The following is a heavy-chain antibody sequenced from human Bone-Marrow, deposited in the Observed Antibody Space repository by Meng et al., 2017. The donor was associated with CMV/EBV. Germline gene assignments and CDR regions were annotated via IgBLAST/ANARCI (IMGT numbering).Heavy chain of an antibody. CDR3: TRFYSAYGMDV. J-gene: IGHJ6*02. V-gene: IGHV3-9*01. CDR2: ISRNSGLI. Sequence: SLKISCAASGFTFDDYAMHWVRQGPGKGLEWVSGISRNSGLIDYADSVRGRVTISRDNAKNALYLQMNNLRAEDTALYYCTRFYSAYGMDVWGQGTTVTVSS. D-gene: IGHD4-11*01. CDR1: GFTFDDYA.